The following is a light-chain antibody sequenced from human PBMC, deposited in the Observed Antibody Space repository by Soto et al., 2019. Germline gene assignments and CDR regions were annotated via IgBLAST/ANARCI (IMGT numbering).Light chain of an antibody. CDR2: DVS. Sequence: QSALTQPRSVSGSPGQSVTISCTGTSSDVGGYNYVSWYQQHPGKAPKLIIYDVSKRPSGVPDHLSGSKSGNTASLTISGLQAEDEADYYCCSFAGSYTLVFGGGTKLTVL. J-gene: IGLJ3*02. CDR1: SSDVGGYNY. V-gene: IGLV2-11*01. CDR3: CSFAGSYTLV.